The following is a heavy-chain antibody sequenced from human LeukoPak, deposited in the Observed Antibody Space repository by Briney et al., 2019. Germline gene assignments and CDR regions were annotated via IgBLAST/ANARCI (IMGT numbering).Heavy chain of an antibody. CDR1: GDTFSSYA. D-gene: IGHD5-12*01. CDR2: IIPILDIS. V-gene: IGHV1-69*04. J-gene: IGHJ4*02. Sequence: SVKVSCKASGDTFSSYAIDWVRQAPGRGLEWMGRIIPILDISNYAQKFQGRVTITADKSTSTAYMELSSLRSEDTAVYYCARGLPDSGYDLRDWGQGTLVTVSS. CDR3: ARGLPDSGYDLRD.